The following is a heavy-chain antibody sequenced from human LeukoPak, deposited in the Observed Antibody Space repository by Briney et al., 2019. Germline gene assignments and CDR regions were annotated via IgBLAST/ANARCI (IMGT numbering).Heavy chain of an antibody. D-gene: IGHD3-3*01. V-gene: IGHV1-18*01. J-gene: IGHJ5*02. CDR1: GYTFTDYG. CDR2: ISGYNGNT. CDR3: ARVDAREPITIFVPTRGNWFDP. Sequence: ASVKVSCKASGYTFTDYGITWVRQAPGQGLEWMGWISGYNGNTNYAQKLQGRVTMTTDTSTSTAYMDLRSLRSDDTAVYYCARVDAREPITIFVPTRGNWFDPWGQGTLVTVSS.